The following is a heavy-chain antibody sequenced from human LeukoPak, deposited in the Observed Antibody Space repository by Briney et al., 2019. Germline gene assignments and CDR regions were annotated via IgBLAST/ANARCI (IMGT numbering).Heavy chain of an antibody. CDR2: TYYRSKCYT. CDR1: GDSVSSNTAA. V-gene: IGHV6-1*01. CDR3: ARGVAGNFDY. D-gene: IGHD6-19*01. J-gene: IGHJ4*02. Sequence: SQTLSLTCAISGDSVSSNTAAWNWISQSPSRGLEWLGTTYYRSKCYTDYAVSVKSRITINPDTSKNQFSLQLNSVTPEDTDVYYCARGVAGNFDYWGQGTLVTVSS.